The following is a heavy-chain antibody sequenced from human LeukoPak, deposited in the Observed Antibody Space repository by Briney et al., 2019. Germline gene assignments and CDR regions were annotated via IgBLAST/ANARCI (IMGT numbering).Heavy chain of an antibody. Sequence: PSETLSLTCAVYGGSFSGYYWSWIRQPPGKGLEWIGEINHSGSTNYNPSLKSRVTISVDTSKNQFSLKLSSVTAADTAVYYCARASDSSGYFDYWGQGTLVTVSS. CDR1: GGSFSGYY. V-gene: IGHV4-34*01. D-gene: IGHD3-22*01. CDR3: ARASDSSGYFDY. J-gene: IGHJ4*02. CDR2: INHSGST.